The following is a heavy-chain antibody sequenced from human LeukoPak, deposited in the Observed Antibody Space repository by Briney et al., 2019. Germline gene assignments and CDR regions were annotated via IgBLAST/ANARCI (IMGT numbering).Heavy chain of an antibody. D-gene: IGHD3-22*01. CDR1: GFTFSDYY. CDR2: ITSSGSTI. V-gene: IGHV3-11*01. Sequence: GGSLRLSCAAPGFTFSDYYMSWIRQAPGKGLEGVSYITSSGSTIYYADSVKGRFTISRDNSKNTLYLQMNSLRAEDTAVYYCAKDQGGYYPPLIYWGQGTLVTVSS. J-gene: IGHJ4*02. CDR3: AKDQGGYYPPLIY.